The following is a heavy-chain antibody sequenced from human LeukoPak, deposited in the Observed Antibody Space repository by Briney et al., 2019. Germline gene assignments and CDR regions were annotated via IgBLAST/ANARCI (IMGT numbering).Heavy chain of an antibody. CDR3: AREVRAVSGSYQDY. CDR2: IYYSGST. V-gene: IGHV4-31*03. D-gene: IGHD3-10*01. J-gene: IGHJ4*02. Sequence: PSETLSLTCTVSGGSFSSGGYHWSWIRQHPGKGLEWIGYIYYSGSTYYNPSLKSRITMSVGSSKNQFSLKLSSVTAADTAVYYCAREVRAVSGSYQDYWGQGTLVTISS. CDR1: GGSFSSGGYH.